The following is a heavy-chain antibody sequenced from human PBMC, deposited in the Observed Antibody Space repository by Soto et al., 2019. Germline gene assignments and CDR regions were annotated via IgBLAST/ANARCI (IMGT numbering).Heavy chain of an antibody. J-gene: IGHJ6*02. V-gene: IGHV6-1*01. CDR3: ARVSSGSNYRKADYYYYGIDV. Sequence: SQTLSLTCAISGDSVSSNTAARNWIRQSPSRGLEWLGRTYYRSKWYNDYEVFVKSRITINPDTTKNQFSLQLDSVTPEDTAVYYCARVSSGSNYRKADYYYYGIDVWGQGTTVTVS. CDR2: TYYRSKWYN. D-gene: IGHD1-26*01. CDR1: GDSVSSNTAA.